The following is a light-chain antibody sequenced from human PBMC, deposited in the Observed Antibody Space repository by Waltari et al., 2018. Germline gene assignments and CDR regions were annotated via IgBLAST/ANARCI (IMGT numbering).Light chain of an antibody. V-gene: IGLV1-47*01. Sequence: YQQFPGRAPKRLIYLDDHRPSGVPDRFSASKSGSSASLTISGLRPEDEADYHCAGWDDSLTGVVFGGGTKLT. CDR3: AGWDDSLTGVV. CDR2: LDD. J-gene: IGLJ2*01.